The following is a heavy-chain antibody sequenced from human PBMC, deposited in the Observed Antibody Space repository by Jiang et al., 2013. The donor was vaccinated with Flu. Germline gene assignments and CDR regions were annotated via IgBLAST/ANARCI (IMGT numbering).Heavy chain of an antibody. CDR3: ARGEDYYYGMDV. CDR1: GFTFSSYG. J-gene: IGHJ6*04. Sequence: QLLESGGGVVQPGRSLRLSCAASGFTFSSYGMHWVRQAPGKGLEWVAVIWYDGSNKYYADSVKGRFTISRDDSKNTLYLQMNSLRAEDTAVYYCARGEDYYYGMDVWGKGTTVTVSS. V-gene: IGHV3-33*01. CDR2: IWYDGSNK.